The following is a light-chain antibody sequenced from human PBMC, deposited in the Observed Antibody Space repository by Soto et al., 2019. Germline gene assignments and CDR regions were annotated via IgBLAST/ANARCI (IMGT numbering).Light chain of an antibody. V-gene: IGKV1-6*01. CDR3: QQSGDTPPWT. J-gene: IGKJ1*01. CDR1: QGIRND. CDR2: AAS. Sequence: AIQMTQSPSSLSASVGDRVTITCRASQGIRNDLGWYQQKPGKAPKLLIYAASSLQSGVPSRFSGSGSGTDFTLTISSLQPEDFATYYCQQSGDTPPWTFGQGTKVEIK.